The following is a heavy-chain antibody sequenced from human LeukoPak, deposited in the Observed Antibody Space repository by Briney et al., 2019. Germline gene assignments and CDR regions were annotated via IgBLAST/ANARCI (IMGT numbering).Heavy chain of an antibody. CDR1: GFTFSSYG. V-gene: IGHV3-30*18. Sequence: GGSLRLSCAASGFTFSSYGMHWVRQAPGKGLEWVAVISYDGSNKYYADSVKGRFTISRDNSKNTLYLQMNSLRAEDTAVYYCAKPVDTAMAFGYWGQGTLVTVSS. D-gene: IGHD5-18*01. CDR2: ISYDGSNK. CDR3: AKPVDTAMAFGY. J-gene: IGHJ4*02.